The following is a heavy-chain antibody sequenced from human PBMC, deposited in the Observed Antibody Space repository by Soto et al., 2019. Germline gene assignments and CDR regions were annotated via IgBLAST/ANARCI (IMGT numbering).Heavy chain of an antibody. D-gene: IGHD3-22*01. CDR2: IYHTGTT. CDR3: ARVISYYDISGVSWSAP. CDR1: TVSPKPSSAC. V-gene: IGHV4-30-2*01. Sequence: LTRTSAAATVSPKPSSACKTWTRDPSGLGLEWIGYIYHTGTTYYNMSLKSRVTISVDRSKNQFSLKLSSVTAADTAVYYCARVISYYDISGVSWSAPCGQGTLVPVAS. J-gene: IGHJ5*02.